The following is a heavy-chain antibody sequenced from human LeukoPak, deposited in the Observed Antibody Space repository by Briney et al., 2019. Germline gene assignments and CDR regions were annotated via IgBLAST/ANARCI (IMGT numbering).Heavy chain of an antibody. V-gene: IGHV3-7*01. CDR2: IKQDGSEK. J-gene: IGHJ4*02. Sequence: GGSLRLSCAATGFTFTSYWMSWVRQAPGKGLEWVANIKQDGSEKHYVDSVKGRFTISRDNTKNSLYLQMNSLRADDTAVYYCTRLHNSGWTGYWGQGTLVTVSS. D-gene: IGHD6-19*01. CDR1: GFTFTSYW. CDR3: TRLHNSGWTGY.